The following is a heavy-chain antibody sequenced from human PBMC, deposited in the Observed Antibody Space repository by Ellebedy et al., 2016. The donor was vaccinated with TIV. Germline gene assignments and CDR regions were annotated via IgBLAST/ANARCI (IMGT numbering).Heavy chain of an antibody. CDR1: GGTFSSYA. J-gene: IGHJ4*02. V-gene: IGHV1-69*13. Sequence: SVKVSXXASGGTFSSYAISWVRQAPGQGLEWMGGIIPIFGTANYAQKFQGRVTITADESTSTAYMELSSLRSEDTAVYYCAGLYNTMIVVVGHFDYWGQGTLVTVSS. CDR3: AGLYNTMIVVVGHFDY. CDR2: IIPIFGTA. D-gene: IGHD3-22*01.